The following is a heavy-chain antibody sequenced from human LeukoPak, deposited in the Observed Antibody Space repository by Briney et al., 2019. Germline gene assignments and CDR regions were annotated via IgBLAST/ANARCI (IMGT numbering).Heavy chain of an antibody. CDR2: INPSGGST. CDR1: GYTFTSYY. D-gene: IGHD1-26*01. J-gene: IGHJ5*02. Sequence: ASVNVSCKASGYTFTSYYMHWVRQAPGQGLEWMGIINPSGGSTSYAQKFQGRVTMTRGTSTSTVYMELSSLRSEDTAVYYCARVGPTTWFDPWGQGTLVTVSS. CDR3: ARVGPTTWFDP. V-gene: IGHV1-46*01.